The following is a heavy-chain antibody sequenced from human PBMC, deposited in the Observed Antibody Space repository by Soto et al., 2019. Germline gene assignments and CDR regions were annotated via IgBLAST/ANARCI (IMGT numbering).Heavy chain of an antibody. J-gene: IGHJ6*02. CDR1: GFTFSSYG. CDR2: ISYDGSNK. D-gene: IGHD7-27*01. CDR3: AKANWGFEGPLRYRDV. V-gene: IGHV3-30*18. Sequence: QVQLVESGGGVVQPGRSLRLSCAASGFTFSSYGMHWVRQAPGKGLEWVAVISYDGSNKYYADSVKGRFTISSDNSKNTLYLQMNSLRAEDTAVYYCAKANWGFEGPLRYRDVWGQGTTVTVSS.